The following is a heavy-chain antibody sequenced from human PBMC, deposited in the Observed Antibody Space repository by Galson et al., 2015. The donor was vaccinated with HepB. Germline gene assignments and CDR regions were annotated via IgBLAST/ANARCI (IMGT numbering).Heavy chain of an antibody. CDR3: GKSVGRAVAGNNFDY. J-gene: IGHJ4*02. CDR1: GFTFSSYA. CDR2: ITGSGGNT. V-gene: IGHV3-23*01. Sequence: SLRLSCAAFGFTFSSYAMSWVRQAPGKGLEWVSGITGSGGNTYYADSVKGRFTISRDNSKNTLYLQMNSLRAEDTAIYYCGKSVGRAVAGNNFDYWGQGTLVTVSS. D-gene: IGHD6-19*01.